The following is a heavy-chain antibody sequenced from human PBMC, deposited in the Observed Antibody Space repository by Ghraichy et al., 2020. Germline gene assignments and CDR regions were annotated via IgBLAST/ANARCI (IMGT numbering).Heavy chain of an antibody. J-gene: IGHJ4*02. CDR2: VYYSGSA. CDR3: AKGYCHGGFCNSLVRGKKYFFDS. D-gene: IGHD2-15*01. CDR1: GGSITNGSHY. Sequence: SETLSLTCSVSGGSITNGSHYWGWIRQSPGKGLDWIGSVYYSGSAYYNPSLRSRVILSVDTSKNQFSLKLSSVTAADTGIYFCAKGYCHGGFCNSLVRGKKYFFDSWGQGILVTVSS. V-gene: IGHV4-39*02.